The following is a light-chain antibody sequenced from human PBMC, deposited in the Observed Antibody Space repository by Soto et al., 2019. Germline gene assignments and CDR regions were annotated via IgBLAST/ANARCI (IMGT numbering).Light chain of an antibody. CDR3: CSFTSSSTPRYV. CDR2: DVS. V-gene: IGLV2-14*03. CDR1: ISDVGGYNS. J-gene: IGLJ1*01. Sequence: QSALAQPASVSGSPGQSIAISCAGTISDVGGYNSVSWYQQHPGKAPKLMIYDVSNRPSGVSNRFSGSKSVNTASLTISGLQAEDEADYYCCSFTSSSTPRYVFGTGTKLTVL.